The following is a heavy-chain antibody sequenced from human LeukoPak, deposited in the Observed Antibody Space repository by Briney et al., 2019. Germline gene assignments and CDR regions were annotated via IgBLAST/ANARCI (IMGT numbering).Heavy chain of an antibody. CDR3: ARADRGITMVRGVRALST. CDR2: INHSGST. J-gene: IGHJ5*02. CDR1: GGSFSGYY. V-gene: IGHV4-34*01. Sequence: SETLCLTCAVYGGSFSGYYWSWIRQPPGKGLEWIGEINHSGSTIYNPDLKRRVTISVETSKTQSSLKLSSVTAADTAVYYCARADRGITMVRGVRALSTWSQGTLVTVSS. D-gene: IGHD3-10*01.